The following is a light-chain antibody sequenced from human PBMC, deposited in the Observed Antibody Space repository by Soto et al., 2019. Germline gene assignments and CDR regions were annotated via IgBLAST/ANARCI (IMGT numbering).Light chain of an antibody. CDR3: SSYAGNNLLV. CDR1: RSDVGGYNY. V-gene: IGLV2-8*01. Sequence: QSALTQPPSASGSPGQSVTISCTGTRSDVGGYNYVSWYQQHPGKAPRLMIYEVNKRPSGVPDRFSGSKSGNTASLTVSGLQADDEAVYYCSSYAGNNLLVFGGGTKLTVL. CDR2: EVN. J-gene: IGLJ2*01.